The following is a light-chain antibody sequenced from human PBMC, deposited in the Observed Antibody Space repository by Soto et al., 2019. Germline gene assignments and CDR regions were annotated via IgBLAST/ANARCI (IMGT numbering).Light chain of an antibody. CDR2: WAS. Sequence: DFVMTQSPDSLAVSLGERATINCKSSQSVLYSSNNKNYLAWYQHKPGQPPKLLIYWASTRESGVPDRFSGSGSGTDFTLTISSLQAEDVAVYYCQQYYDTPWTFGQGTKVEIK. CDR3: QQYYDTPWT. CDR1: QSVLYSSNNKNY. J-gene: IGKJ1*01. V-gene: IGKV4-1*01.